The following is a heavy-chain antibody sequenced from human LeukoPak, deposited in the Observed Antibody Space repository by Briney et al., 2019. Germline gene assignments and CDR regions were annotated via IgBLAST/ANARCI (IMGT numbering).Heavy chain of an antibody. CDR1: GYTFTGYY. CDR2: INPNSGGT. Sequence: GASVKVSCKASGYTFTGYYMHWVRQAPGQGLEWMGWINPNSGGTNYAQKFQGRVTMTRDTSISTAYMELSRLRSDDTAVYYCARDLNAITMIVVPPGNWFDPWGQGTLITVSS. CDR3: ARDLNAITMIVVPPGNWFDP. J-gene: IGHJ5*02. V-gene: IGHV1-2*02. D-gene: IGHD3-22*01.